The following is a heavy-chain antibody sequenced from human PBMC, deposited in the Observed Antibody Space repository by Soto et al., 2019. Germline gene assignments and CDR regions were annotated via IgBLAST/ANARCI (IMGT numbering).Heavy chain of an antibody. D-gene: IGHD3-10*01. CDR1: GYSFTSYW. CDR2: IYPGDSDT. J-gene: IGHJ4*02. CDR3: ARAGGGSGSYLPFDY. V-gene: IGHV5-51*01. Sequence: PGESLKISCKGSGYSFTSYWIGWVRQMPGKGLEWMGIIYPGDSDTRYSPSFQGQVTISADKSISTAYLQWSSLKASDTAMYYCARAGGGSGSYLPFDYWGQGTLVTVSS.